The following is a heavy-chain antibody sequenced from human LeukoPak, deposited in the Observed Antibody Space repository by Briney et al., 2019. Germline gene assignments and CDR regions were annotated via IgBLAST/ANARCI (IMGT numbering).Heavy chain of an antibody. D-gene: IGHD3-22*01. CDR2: INSDGSTT. CDR3: TRDLSRGVDSSGYYYALNAFDM. V-gene: IGHV3-74*01. Sequence: GGSLRLPCAASGVTFRSYAMSWVRQAPGKGLVWVSRINSDGSTTSYADSVKGRFTISRDNAKNTLYLQMNSLRAEDTAVYYCTRDLSRGVDSSGYYYALNAFDMWGQGTMVTVSS. CDR1: GVTFRSYA. J-gene: IGHJ3*02.